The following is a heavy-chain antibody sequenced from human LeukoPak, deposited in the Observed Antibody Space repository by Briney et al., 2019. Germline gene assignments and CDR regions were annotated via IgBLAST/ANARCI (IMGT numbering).Heavy chain of an antibody. CDR3: SKKGQNGDYGRPA. Sequence: GGSLRLSCAASGFTFSDYYMSWIRQAPGKGLEWVSYISSSGSTIYYADSVKGRFTISRDNAKNSLYLQMNSLRVDDTAVYYCSKKGQNGDYGRPAWGQGTLVTVSS. J-gene: IGHJ5*02. D-gene: IGHD4-17*01. V-gene: IGHV3-11*01. CDR1: GFTFSDYY. CDR2: ISSSGSTI.